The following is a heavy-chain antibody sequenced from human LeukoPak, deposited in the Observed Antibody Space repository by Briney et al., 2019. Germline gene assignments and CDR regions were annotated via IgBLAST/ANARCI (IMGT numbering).Heavy chain of an antibody. V-gene: IGHV1-69*04. CDR3: ARDEGAYCGGDCYSYFDY. Sequence: GSSVKVSCKASGGTFSSYAISWVRQAPGQGLEWMGRIIPIFGIANYAQKFQGRVTITADKSTSTAYMELSSLRSEDTAVYYCARDEGAYCGGDCYSYFDYWGQGTLVTVSS. D-gene: IGHD2-21*02. CDR1: GGTFSSYA. J-gene: IGHJ4*02. CDR2: IIPIFGIA.